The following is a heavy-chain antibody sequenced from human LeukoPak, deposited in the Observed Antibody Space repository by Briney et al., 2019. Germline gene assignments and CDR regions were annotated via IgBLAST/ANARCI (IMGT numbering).Heavy chain of an antibody. CDR1: GYTFTGYC. CDR2: INLNSGGT. CDR3: ARVLSERGYSGYWSLER. V-gene: IGHV1-2*02. D-gene: IGHD5-12*01. J-gene: IGHJ4*02. Sequence: GASVKVSCKASGYTFTGYCMHWVRQAPGQGLEWMGWINLNSGGTNYAQKFQGRVTMTRDTSISTAYMELSRLRSDDTAVYDCARVLSERGYSGYWSLERWGQGTLVTVSS.